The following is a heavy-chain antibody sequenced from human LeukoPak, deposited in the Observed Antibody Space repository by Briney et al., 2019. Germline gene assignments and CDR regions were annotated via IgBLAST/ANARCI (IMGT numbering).Heavy chain of an antibody. V-gene: IGHV7-4-1*02. CDR3: AREGGLYSSSSSWGLFDY. J-gene: IGHJ4*02. Sequence: ASVKVSCKASGYTFTSYAMNWVRQAPGQGLEWMGWINTNTGNPTYAQGFTGRCVFSLDTSVSTAYLQISSLKAEDTAVYYCAREGGLYSSSSSWGLFDYWGQGTLVTVSS. CDR1: GYTFTSYA. CDR2: INTNTGNP. D-gene: IGHD6-6*01.